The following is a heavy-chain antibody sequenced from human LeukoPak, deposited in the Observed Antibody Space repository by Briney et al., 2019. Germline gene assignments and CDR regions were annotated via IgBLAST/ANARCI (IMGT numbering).Heavy chain of an antibody. CDR3: AKIASEPLGIAY. CDR1: GFTFSSYA. CDR2: ISGSGGST. V-gene: IGHV3-23*01. Sequence: GGSLRLSCAASGFTFSSYAMSWVRQAPGKGLEWVSAISGSGGSTYYADSVKGRFTISRDNSKNTLYLRMKSLRAEDTAVYYCAKIASEPLGIAYWGQGTLVTVSS. J-gene: IGHJ4*02. D-gene: IGHD6-13*01.